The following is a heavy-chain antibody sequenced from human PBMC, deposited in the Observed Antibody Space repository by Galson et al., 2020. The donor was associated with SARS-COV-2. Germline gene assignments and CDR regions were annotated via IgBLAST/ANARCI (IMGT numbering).Heavy chain of an antibody. CDR1: GGHVSSDGSP. Sequence: SETLSLTCTVSGGHVSSDGSPWRWLPQPPEKGLEWIGSLYYCGSPNYNSSFKSRVTTSIDTSKNQLSLKRNSVTAADTAVYYCARGLVNTYDYYGVDVWGPVTTFTVPS. CDR3: ARGLVNTYDYYGVDV. D-gene: IGHD2-8*02. V-gene: IGHV4-61*08. CDR2: LYYCGSP. J-gene: IGHJ6*02.